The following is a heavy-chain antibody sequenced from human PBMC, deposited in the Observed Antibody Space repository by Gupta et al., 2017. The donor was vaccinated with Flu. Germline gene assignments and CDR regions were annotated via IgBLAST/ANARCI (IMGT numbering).Heavy chain of an antibody. CDR1: VFTFSDHD. Sequence: EVQLVESGGGLVQPGGSLRLSCAASVFTFSDHDVSWVRQAPGKALEWVSFISSSGVLYYTDSVKGRFTISRDNAKNSVYLQMDSLRAEDTAFYYCARGHWDSWGQGTLVTVSS. CDR2: ISSSGVL. V-gene: IGHV3-48*03. J-gene: IGHJ4*02. CDR3: ARGHWDS.